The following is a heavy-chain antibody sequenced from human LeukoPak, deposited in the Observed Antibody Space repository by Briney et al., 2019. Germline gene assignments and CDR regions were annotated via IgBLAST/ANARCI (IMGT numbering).Heavy chain of an antibody. CDR1: GYTFPSYA. Sequence: GSVKVSCKASGYTFPSYAMHWVRQAPGQRLEWMGWINAGNGNTKYSQKFQGRVTITRDTSASTAYMELSSLRSEDTAVYYCARGNWDYYYYGMDVWGQGTTVTVSS. V-gene: IGHV1-3*01. J-gene: IGHJ6*02. CDR2: INAGNGNT. CDR3: ARGNWDYYYYGMDV. D-gene: IGHD7-27*01.